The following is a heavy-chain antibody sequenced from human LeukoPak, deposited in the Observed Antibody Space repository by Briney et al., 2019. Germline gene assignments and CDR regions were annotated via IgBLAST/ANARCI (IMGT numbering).Heavy chain of an antibody. CDR1: GLTFSSFW. CDR3: ARWAFYYYDTSGSYYFDH. J-gene: IGHJ4*02. CDR2: IKQDGSKK. V-gene: IGHV3-7*01. Sequence: PGGSLRLSCAASGLTFSSFWMSWVRQAPGKGLEWVANIKQDGSKKNYVDSVKGRFTISRDNAENSLSLQMNSLRAEDTAIYYCARWAFYYYDTSGSYYFDHWGQGTLVTVSS. D-gene: IGHD3-22*01.